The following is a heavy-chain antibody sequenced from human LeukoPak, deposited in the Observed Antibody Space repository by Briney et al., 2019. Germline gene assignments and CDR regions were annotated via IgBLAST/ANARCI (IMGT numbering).Heavy chain of an antibody. D-gene: IGHD3-9*01. CDR1: GGSFSGYY. CDR3: ARVCVGHYDILTGIIIFGSYNWFDP. V-gene: IGHV4-34*01. Sequence: PSETLSLTCAVYGGSFSGYYWSWIRQPPGKGLEWIGEINHSGSTNYNPSLKSRVTISVDTSKNQFSLKLSSVTAADTAVYYCARVCVGHYDILTGIIIFGSYNWFDPWGQGTLVTVSS. CDR2: INHSGST. J-gene: IGHJ5*02.